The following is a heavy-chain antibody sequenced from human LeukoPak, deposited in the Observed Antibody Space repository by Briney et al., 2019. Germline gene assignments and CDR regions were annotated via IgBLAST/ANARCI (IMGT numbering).Heavy chain of an antibody. J-gene: IGHJ4*02. D-gene: IGHD2-2*01. CDR1: GSTFSSYG. CDR2: ICYDGSNK. CDR3: AKDRLVVVPADMPKARGLFDY. V-gene: IGHV3-30*18. Sequence: PGRSLRLSCAASGSTFSSYGMHWIRQAPGKGLEWVSVICYDGSNKYYADSVKGRFTISRDNSKNTLYLQMNSLRAEDTAVYYCAKDRLVVVPADMPKARGLFDYWGQGTVVTVSS.